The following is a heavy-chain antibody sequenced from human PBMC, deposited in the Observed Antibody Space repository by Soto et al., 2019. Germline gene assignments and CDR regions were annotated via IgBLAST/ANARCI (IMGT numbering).Heavy chain of an antibody. J-gene: IGHJ1*01. D-gene: IGHD2-2*01. V-gene: IGHV3-23*01. Sequence: PGGSLRLSCAASGFTFSSYAMSWVRQAPGKGLEWVSAISGSGGSTYYADSVKGQFTISRDNSKNTLYLQMNSLRAEDTAVYYCAKDVVVPAAMLEYFQHWGQGTLVTVSS. CDR2: ISGSGGST. CDR3: AKDVVVPAAMLEYFQH. CDR1: GFTFSSYA.